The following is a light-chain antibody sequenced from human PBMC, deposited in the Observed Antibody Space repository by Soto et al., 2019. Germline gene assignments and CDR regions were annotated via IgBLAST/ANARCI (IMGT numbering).Light chain of an antibody. CDR1: QSVGGS. V-gene: IGKV3-20*01. J-gene: IGKJ1*01. CDR2: HTS. CDR3: QQYESSPRT. Sequence: ETVLTQSPGTLSLSPGERATLSCRASQSVGGSLAWYQQRPGQAPRLLVYHTSNRATGIPDRFSASGSGTDFTLTISRLEPEDFAVYYRQQYESSPRTFGQGTKVDIK.